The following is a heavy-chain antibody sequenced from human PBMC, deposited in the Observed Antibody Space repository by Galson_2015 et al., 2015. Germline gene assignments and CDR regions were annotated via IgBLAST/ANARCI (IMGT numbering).Heavy chain of an antibody. CDR3: AKTTVAAGSSWYMDA. CDR2: ITSTGDTT. CDR1: AFAFSIYD. V-gene: IGHV3-48*03. Sequence: SLRLSCAASAFAFSIYDMNWLRQAPGKGLEWVSYITSTGDTTYYADSVKGRFTASRDNAKNSLFLQMNSLRAEDTALYYCAKTTVAAGSSWYMDAWGKGTTVTVSS. D-gene: IGHD4-23*01. J-gene: IGHJ6*03.